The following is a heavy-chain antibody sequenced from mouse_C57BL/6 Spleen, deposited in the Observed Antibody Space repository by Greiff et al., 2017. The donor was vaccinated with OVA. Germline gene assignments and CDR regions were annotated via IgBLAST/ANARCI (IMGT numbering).Heavy chain of an antibody. D-gene: IGHD3-3*01. J-gene: IGHJ4*01. CDR3: ARGDVDYAMDY. CDR2: IDPSDSYT. Sequence: QVQLKQPGAELVMPGASVKLSCKASGYTFTSYWMHWVKQRPGQGLEWIGEIDPSDSYTNYNQKFKGKSTLTVDKSSSTAYMQLSSLTSEDSAVYYCARGDVDYAMDYWGQGTSVTVSS. CDR1: GYTFTSYW. V-gene: IGHV1-69*01.